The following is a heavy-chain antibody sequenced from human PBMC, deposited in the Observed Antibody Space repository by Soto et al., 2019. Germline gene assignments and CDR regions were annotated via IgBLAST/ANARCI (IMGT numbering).Heavy chain of an antibody. D-gene: IGHD2-2*02. CDR2: ISSSGSTI. CDR1: GFTFSSYE. Sequence: GGSLRLSCAASGFTFSSYEMNWVRQAPGKGLEWVSYISSSGSTIYYADSVKGRFTISRDNAKNSLYLQMNSLRAEDTAVYYCARDRVGIVVVPAAIRGYYCYGMDVWGQGTTVTVSS. J-gene: IGHJ6*02. V-gene: IGHV3-48*03. CDR3: ARDRVGIVVVPAAIRGYYCYGMDV.